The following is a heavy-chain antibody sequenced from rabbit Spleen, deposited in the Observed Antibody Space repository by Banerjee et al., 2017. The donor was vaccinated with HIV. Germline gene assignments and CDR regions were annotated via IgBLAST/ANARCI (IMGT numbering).Heavy chain of an antibody. V-gene: IGHV1S7*01. CDR3: ARDSGSGPYIDGYFNL. CDR2: IDPVFGST. CDR1: GFDFSSYY. Sequence: QLKETGGGLVQPGGSLKLSCKASGFDFSSYYMSWVRQAPGKGLEWIGYIDPVFGSTYYASWVNGRFTISSHNAQNTLYLQLNSLTAADTATYFCARDSGSGPYIDGYFNLWGQGTLVTVS. J-gene: IGHJ4*01. D-gene: IGHD1-1*01.